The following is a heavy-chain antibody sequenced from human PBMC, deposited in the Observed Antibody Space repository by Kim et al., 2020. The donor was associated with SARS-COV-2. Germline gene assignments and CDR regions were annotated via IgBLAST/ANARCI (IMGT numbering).Heavy chain of an antibody. Sequence: KTNYAQKLQGRVTMTTDTSTSTAYMGLRSLGSDDTAVYYCAIGVGATPFDPWGQGTLVTVSS. V-gene: IGHV1-18*01. D-gene: IGHD1-26*01. J-gene: IGHJ5*02. CDR3: AIGVGATPFDP. CDR2: KT.